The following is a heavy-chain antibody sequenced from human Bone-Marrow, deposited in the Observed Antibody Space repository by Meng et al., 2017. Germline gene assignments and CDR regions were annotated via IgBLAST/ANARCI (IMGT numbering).Heavy chain of an antibody. V-gene: IGHV3-33*01. D-gene: IGHD1-26*01. CDR3: ARDREYSGSYLWDY. CDR1: GFTFSSYG. Sequence: VAVGGSGGGVVQPVRSLRLSCAASGFTFSSYGMHWVRQAPGKGLEWVAVIWYDGSNKYYADSVKGRFTISRDNSKNTLYLQMNSLRAEDTAVYYCARDREYSGSYLWDYWGQGTLVTVSS. CDR2: IWYDGSNK. J-gene: IGHJ4*02.